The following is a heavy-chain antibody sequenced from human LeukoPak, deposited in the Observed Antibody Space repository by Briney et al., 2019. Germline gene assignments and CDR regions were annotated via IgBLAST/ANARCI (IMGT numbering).Heavy chain of an antibody. V-gene: IGHV3-7*01. CDR3: ARGRAAFDI. Sequence: PGGSLRLSCATSGFTFNNYNMNWVRQAPGKGLEWVANIKQDGSEKYYVDSVKGRFTISRDNAKNSLYLQMNSLRAEDTAVYYCARGRAAFDIWGQGTMVTVSS. CDR2: IKQDGSEK. J-gene: IGHJ3*02. D-gene: IGHD3-10*01. CDR1: GFTFNNYN.